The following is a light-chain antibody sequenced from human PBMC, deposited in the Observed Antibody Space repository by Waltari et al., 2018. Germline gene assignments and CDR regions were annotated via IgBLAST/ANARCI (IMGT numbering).Light chain of an antibody. J-gene: IGKJ2*01. CDR3: PQAYNLPPS. CDR2: GAS. CDR1: QSVSSSY. Sequence: EIVMTQDPATLSLATGERATLSCRASQSVSSSYLSWYQQTPGQAPRLLIYGASTRPPGIPARFSGIGSGTDFTLPLSSLQPEDFAVYSCPQAYNLPPSFGPGTQLEIK. V-gene: IGKV3D-7*01.